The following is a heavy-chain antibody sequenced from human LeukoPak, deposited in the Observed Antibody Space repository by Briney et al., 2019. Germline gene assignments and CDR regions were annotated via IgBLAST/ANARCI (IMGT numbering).Heavy chain of an antibody. Sequence: GRSLRLSCAASGFTFSSYGMHWVRQAPGKGLEWVAVISYDGSNKYYADSVKGRFTISRDNSKNTLYLQMNSLRAEDTAVYYCAKDRWRSGTYFDYWGQGTLVTVSS. V-gene: IGHV3-30*18. CDR2: ISYDGSNK. CDR1: GFTFSSYG. D-gene: IGHD1-26*01. J-gene: IGHJ4*02. CDR3: AKDRWRSGTYFDY.